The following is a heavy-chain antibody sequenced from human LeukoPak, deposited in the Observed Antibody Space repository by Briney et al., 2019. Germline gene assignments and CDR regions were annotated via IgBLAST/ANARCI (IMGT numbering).Heavy chain of an antibody. D-gene: IGHD1-26*01. Sequence: GGCLRLSCTASGFTFGDYAMSWVRQAPGKGLEWVGFMRSKAYGGTTEYAASVKGRFTISRDDSKSIAYLQMNSLKTEDTAVYYCTRDRASGSYGDFDYWGQGTLVTVSS. V-gene: IGHV3-49*04. CDR3: TRDRASGSYGDFDY. CDR2: MRSKAYGGTT. CDR1: GFTFGDYA. J-gene: IGHJ4*02.